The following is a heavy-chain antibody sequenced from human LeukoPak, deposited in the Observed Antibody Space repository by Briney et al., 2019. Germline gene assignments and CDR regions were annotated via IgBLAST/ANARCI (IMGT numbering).Heavy chain of an antibody. CDR2: MSGSGTST. CDR3: AKGVRGVTHFDY. CDR1: GFTFVSYG. J-gene: IGHJ4*02. Sequence: PGGSLRLSCAASGFTFVSYGMSWVRHAPGKGLEWVSAMSGSGTSTYYADSVKGRFTISRDNSKNTPYLQMNSLRAEDTAIYYCAKGVRGVTHFDYWGQGTLVTVSS. V-gene: IGHV3-23*01. D-gene: IGHD3-10*01.